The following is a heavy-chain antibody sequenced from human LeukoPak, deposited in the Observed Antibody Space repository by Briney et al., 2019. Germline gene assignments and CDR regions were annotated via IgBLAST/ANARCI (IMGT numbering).Heavy chain of an antibody. CDR3: ARAHYDSSGYYPTHYYYYYMDV. CDR1: GYSISSDYY. J-gene: IGHJ6*03. D-gene: IGHD3-22*01. CDR2: IYHSGST. V-gene: IGHV4-38-2*02. Sequence: SETLSLTCTVSGYSISSDYYWGWIRQPPGKGLEWIGSIYHSGSTYYNPSLKSRVTISVDTSKNQFSLKLSSVTAADTAVYYCARAHYDSSGYYPTHYYYYYMDVWGKGTTVTVSS.